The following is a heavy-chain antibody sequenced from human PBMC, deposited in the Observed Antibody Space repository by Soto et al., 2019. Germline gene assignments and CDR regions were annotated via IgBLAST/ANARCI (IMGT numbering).Heavy chain of an antibody. D-gene: IGHD6-13*01. CDR2: ISGSGGST. CDR1: GFTFSSYP. CDR3: AKDMYSSSWYFYYYSMDV. Sequence: GGSLRLSCAASGFTFSSYPMSWVRQAPGKGLKWVSAISGSGGSTYYADSVKGRFTISRDNSKNTLYLQMSSLRAEDTAVYYCAKDMYSSSWYFYYYSMDVWGQGTTVTVSS. V-gene: IGHV3-23*01. J-gene: IGHJ6*02.